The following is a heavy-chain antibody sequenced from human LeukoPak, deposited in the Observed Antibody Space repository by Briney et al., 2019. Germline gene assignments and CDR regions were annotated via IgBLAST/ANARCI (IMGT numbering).Heavy chain of an antibody. CDR1: AASISNYY. CDR3: ASPRSGYRYTFDY. CDR2: ISTSGST. D-gene: IGHD3-22*01. Sequence: SETLSLTCAVSAASISNYYWSWIRQAPGRGLEWIGYISTSGSTNYNPSLKSRVSISLDTSKNRFSLNLNFVTAADTAVYYCASPRSGYRYTFDYWGQGALVTVSS. V-gene: IGHV4-4*09. J-gene: IGHJ4*02.